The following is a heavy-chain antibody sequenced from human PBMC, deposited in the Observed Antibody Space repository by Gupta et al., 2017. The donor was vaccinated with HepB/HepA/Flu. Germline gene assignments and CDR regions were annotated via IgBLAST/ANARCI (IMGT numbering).Heavy chain of an antibody. CDR2: INPNGGST. J-gene: IGHJ4*02. D-gene: IGHD3-22*01. CDR3: AREYGSGGSTMTSGY. V-gene: IGHV1-46*01. Sequence: QVQLVQSGAEVKRPGASVKVSCKASGYTFSSSYMHWVRQAPGEGPEWMGLINPNGGSTKYAQKVQGRVTMTSDTSTSTVYMELNSLRSEDTAVYYCAREYGSGGSTMTSGYWGQGTLITVSS. CDR1: GYTFSSSY.